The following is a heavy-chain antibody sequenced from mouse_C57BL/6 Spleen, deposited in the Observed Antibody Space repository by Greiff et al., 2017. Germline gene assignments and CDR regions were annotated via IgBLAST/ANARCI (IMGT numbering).Heavy chain of an antibody. CDR2: INPNNGGT. V-gene: IGHV1-26*01. CDR1: GYTFTDYY. J-gene: IGHJ4*01. Sequence: EVQLQQSGPELVKPGASVKISCKASGYTFTDYYLNWVKQSHGKSLEWIGDINPNNGGTSYNQKFKGKATLTVDKSSSTAYMELRSLTSEDSAVXDCARGGYPYAMDYWGQGTSVTVSS. D-gene: IGHD2-14*01. CDR3: ARGGYPYAMDY.